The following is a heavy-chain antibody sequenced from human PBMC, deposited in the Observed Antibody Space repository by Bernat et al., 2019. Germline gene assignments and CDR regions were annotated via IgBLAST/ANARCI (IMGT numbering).Heavy chain of an antibody. D-gene: IGHD2-2*01. CDR1: GYTFTSYA. CDR3: ARDLPLGVVPAAITYWFDP. J-gene: IGHJ5*02. Sequence: QVQLVQSGAEVKKPGASVKVSCKASGYTFTSYAMHWVRQAPGQRLEWMGWINAGNGNTKYSQKFQGRVTITRDTSASTAYMELSSLRSEDTAVYYCARDLPLGVVPAAITYWFDPWGQGTLVTVSS. CDR2: INAGNGNT. V-gene: IGHV1-3*01.